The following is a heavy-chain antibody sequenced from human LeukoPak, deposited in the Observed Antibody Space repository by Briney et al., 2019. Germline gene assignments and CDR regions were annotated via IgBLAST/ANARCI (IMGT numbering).Heavy chain of an antibody. CDR3: ARAGQEWFGELGFDY. V-gene: IGHV4-34*01. Sequence: SETLSLTCAAYGGSFSGYYWSWIRQPPGKGLEWIGEINHSGSTNYNPSLKSRVTISVDTSKNQFSMKLSSVTAADTAVYYCARAGQEWFGELGFDYWGQGTLVTVSS. CDR1: GGSFSGYY. CDR2: INHSGST. J-gene: IGHJ4*02. D-gene: IGHD3-10*01.